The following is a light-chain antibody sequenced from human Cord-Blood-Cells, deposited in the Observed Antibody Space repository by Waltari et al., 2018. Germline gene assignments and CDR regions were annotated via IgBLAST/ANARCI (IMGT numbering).Light chain of an antibody. Sequence: QSALTQPRSVSGSPGQSVTISCTGTSSDVGGYNYVSWYQQHPGKAPKLMIYDVSTPPSGVADRFSGSKSGNTSSLTISGLQAEDEADYYCCSYAGSYTFYVFGTGTKVTVL. CDR3: CSYAGSYTFYV. CDR1: SSDVGGYNY. CDR2: DVS. V-gene: IGLV2-11*01. J-gene: IGLJ1*01.